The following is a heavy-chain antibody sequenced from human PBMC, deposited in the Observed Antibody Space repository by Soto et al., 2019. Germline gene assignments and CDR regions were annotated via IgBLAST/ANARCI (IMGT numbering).Heavy chain of an antibody. Sequence: QVQLVQSGAEVKKPGSSVKVSCKASGGTFSSYAISWVRQAPGQGLEWMGGIIPIFGTANYAQKFQGRVTITADESTNTAYMELSSLRSEDTAVYYCARDQRKYYYDSSGSPRSAFDIWGQGTMVTVSS. CDR3: ARDQRKYYYDSSGSPRSAFDI. J-gene: IGHJ3*02. D-gene: IGHD3-22*01. CDR2: IIPIFGTA. V-gene: IGHV1-69*01. CDR1: GGTFSSYA.